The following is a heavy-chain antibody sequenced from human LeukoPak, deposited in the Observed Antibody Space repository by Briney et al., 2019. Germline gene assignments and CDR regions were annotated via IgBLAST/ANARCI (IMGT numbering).Heavy chain of an antibody. CDR3: ARDSNLGYCTNGVCYTL. J-gene: IGHJ4*02. Sequence: GASVKVSRKASGGTFSSYAISWVRQAPGQGLEWMGGIIPIFGTANYAQKFQGRVTITADESTSTAYMELSSLRSEDTAVYYCARDSNLGYCTNGVCYTLWGQGTLVTVSS. V-gene: IGHV1-69*13. CDR1: GGTFSSYA. CDR2: IIPIFGTA. D-gene: IGHD2-8*01.